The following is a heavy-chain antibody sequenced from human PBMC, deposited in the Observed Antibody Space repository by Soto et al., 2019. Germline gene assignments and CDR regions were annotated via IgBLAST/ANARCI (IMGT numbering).Heavy chain of an antibody. CDR3: ARQPAHVYEASPKWFDP. CDR1: GFTFSSYE. Sequence: EVLLVESGGGLVQPGGSLRLSCTASGFTFSSYEMNWVRQAPGKGLEWISYISTSGRTIFDAGSVKGRFTISRDNTRNTLFLQMDSLRPEDTGVYYCARQPAHVYEASPKWFDPWGQGTLVIVSS. J-gene: IGHJ5*02. D-gene: IGHD3-16*01. V-gene: IGHV3-48*03. CDR2: ISTSGRTI.